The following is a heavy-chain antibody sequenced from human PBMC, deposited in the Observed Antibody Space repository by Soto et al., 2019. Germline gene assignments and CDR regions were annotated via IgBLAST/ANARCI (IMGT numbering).Heavy chain of an antibody. Sequence: SETLSLTCAVSGGSISSGGYSWSWIRQPPGKGLEWIGYIYHSGSTYYNPSLKSRVTISVDTSKNQFSLKLSSVTAADTAVYYCARARGYYYDSSGYYQEGDFDYWGQGTLVTVSS. V-gene: IGHV4-30-2*05. D-gene: IGHD3-22*01. J-gene: IGHJ4*02. CDR1: GGSISSGGYS. CDR3: ARARGYYYDSSGYYQEGDFDY. CDR2: IYHSGST.